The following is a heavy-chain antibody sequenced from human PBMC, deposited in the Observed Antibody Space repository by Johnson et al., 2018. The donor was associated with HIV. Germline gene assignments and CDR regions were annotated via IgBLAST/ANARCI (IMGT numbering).Heavy chain of an antibody. D-gene: IGHD6-13*01. Sequence: QVQLVESGGGLVQPGGSLRLSCAASGFTFSRYAMHWVRQAPGKGLEWVAVISYDGSNKYYADSVKGRFTISRDNSKNTLSLQMNSLRVEDTAAYYCARGVKQQLSVVDAFGIWGQGTRVTVSS. V-gene: IGHV3-30-3*01. CDR3: ARGVKQQLSVVDAFGI. CDR2: ISYDGSNK. J-gene: IGHJ3*02. CDR1: GFTFSRYA.